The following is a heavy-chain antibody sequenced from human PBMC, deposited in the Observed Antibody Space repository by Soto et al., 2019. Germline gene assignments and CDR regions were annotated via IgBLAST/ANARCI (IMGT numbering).Heavy chain of an antibody. V-gene: IGHV3-30*18. CDR1: GFTLGTYG. CDR2: ISNDGGDK. CDR3: AKEFFYSSGFYPSLAALDI. J-gene: IGHJ3*02. Sequence: QVQLTESGGGVVQPGRSLTITCAASGFTLGTYGRHWVRQAPGKGLEWVAVISNDGGDKYYSDSVMGRFTISRDNSKNTLFLQMNSLRAGDTAVYFCAKEFFYSSGFYPSLAALDIWGQGTVVTVSS. D-gene: IGHD3-22*01.